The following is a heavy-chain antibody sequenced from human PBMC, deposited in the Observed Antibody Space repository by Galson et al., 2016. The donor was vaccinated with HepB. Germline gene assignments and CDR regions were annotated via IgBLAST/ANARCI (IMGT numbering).Heavy chain of an antibody. Sequence: SLRLSCAASGFIFSNYAVHWVRQAPGKGLEWVALVAYDGRKKYYPDSVKGRFTISRDNSKNTLYLQMSSLRPEDTAVYYCASRLFGDPGSYDLWGQGTLVTVSS. J-gene: IGHJ5*02. V-gene: IGHV3-30*04. CDR2: VAYDGRKK. CDR3: ASRLFGDPGSYDL. CDR1: GFIFSNYA. D-gene: IGHD3-9*01.